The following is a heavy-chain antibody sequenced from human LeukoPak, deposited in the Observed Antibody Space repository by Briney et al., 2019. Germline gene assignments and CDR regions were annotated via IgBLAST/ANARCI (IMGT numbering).Heavy chain of an antibody. CDR2: INHSGST. J-gene: IGHJ6*04. CDR3: ASGPGGSYYHA. D-gene: IGHD1-26*01. V-gene: IGHV4-34*01. Sequence: SETLSLTCAVYGGSFSGYYWSWIRQPPGKGLEWIGEINHSGSTNYNPSLKSRVTISVDTSKNQFSLKLSSVTAADTAVYYCASGPGGSYYHAWGKGTTVTVSS. CDR1: GGSFSGYY.